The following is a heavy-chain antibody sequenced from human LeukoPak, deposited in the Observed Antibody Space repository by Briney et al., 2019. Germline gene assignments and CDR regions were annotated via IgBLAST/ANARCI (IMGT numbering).Heavy chain of an antibody. J-gene: IGHJ4*02. CDR2: ISSSGSTI. D-gene: IGHD6-13*01. CDR3: AREGGFSSSWYTKAYFDY. CDR1: GFTFSSYE. V-gene: IGHV3-48*03. Sequence: GGSLRLSCAASGFTFSSYEMNWVRQAPGKGLEWVSYISSSGSTIYYADSVKGRFTISRDNAKNSLYLQMNSLRAEDTAVYYCAREGGFSSSWYTKAYFDYWGQGTVVTVSS.